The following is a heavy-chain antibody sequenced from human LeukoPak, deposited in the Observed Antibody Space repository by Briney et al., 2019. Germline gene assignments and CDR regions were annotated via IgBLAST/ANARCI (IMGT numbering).Heavy chain of an antibody. V-gene: IGHV4-39*01. CDR3: ARFPRIAVAGNGWFDP. J-gene: IGHJ5*02. CDR2: IYYSGST. D-gene: IGHD6-19*01. CDR1: GGSISSSSYY. Sequence: SETLSLTCTVSGGSISSSSYYWGWIRQPPGKGLEWIGSIYYSGSTYYNPSLKSRVTISVDTSKNQFSLKLSSVTAADTAVYYCARFPRIAVAGNGWFDPWGQGTLVTVSS.